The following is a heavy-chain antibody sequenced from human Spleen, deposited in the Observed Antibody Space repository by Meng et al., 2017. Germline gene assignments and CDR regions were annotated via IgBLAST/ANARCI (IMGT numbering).Heavy chain of an antibody. D-gene: IGHD1-14*01. J-gene: IGHJ3*02. CDR1: GFTFSRYW. CDR2: INSDGSST. CDR3: ARERYHVAFDI. V-gene: IGHV3-74*01. Sequence: GGSLRLSCAASGFTFSRYWMTWVRQAPGKGLVWVSRINSDGSSTSYADSVKGRFTISRDNAKNTLYLQMNSLRAEDTAVYYCARERYHVAFDIWGQGTMVTVSS.